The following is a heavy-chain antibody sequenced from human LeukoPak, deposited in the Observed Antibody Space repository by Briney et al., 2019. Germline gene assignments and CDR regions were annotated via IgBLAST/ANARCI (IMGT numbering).Heavy chain of an antibody. V-gene: IGHV1-2*06. D-gene: IGHD4-17*01. CDR3: ARDTYGDYEIDY. CDR2: INPNSGGI. Sequence: ASVKVSCKASGYTFTGYYMHWVRQAPGQGLEWMGRINPNSGGINYAQKFQGRVTMTRDTSISTAYMELSRLRSDDTAVYYCARDTYGDYEIDYWGQGTLVTVSS. J-gene: IGHJ4*02. CDR1: GYTFTGYY.